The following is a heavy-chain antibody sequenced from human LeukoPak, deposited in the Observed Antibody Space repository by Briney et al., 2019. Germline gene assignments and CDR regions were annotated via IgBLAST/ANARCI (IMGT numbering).Heavy chain of an antibody. CDR2: IYHSGNT. CDR3: ANQNDFWSAGGFDP. Sequence: SETLSLTCTVSDGSISSYYWSWIRQPPGKGLEWIGYIYHSGNTNYNPSLKSRVTISVDTSKNQFSLKLSSVTAADTAVYYCANQNDFWSAGGFDPWGQGTLVTVSS. J-gene: IGHJ5*02. D-gene: IGHD3-3*01. CDR1: DGSISSYY. V-gene: IGHV4-59*08.